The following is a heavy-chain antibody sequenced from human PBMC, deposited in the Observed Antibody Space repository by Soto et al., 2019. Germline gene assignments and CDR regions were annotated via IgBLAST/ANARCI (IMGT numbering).Heavy chain of an antibody. D-gene: IGHD3-9*01. CDR2: IRSKAYGGTT. J-gene: IGHJ5*02. CDR3: TRDTYYDILTGYSYWFDP. Sequence: GGSLRLSCTASGFTFGDYAMSWFRQAPGKGLEWVGFIRSKAYGGTTEYAASVKGRFTISRDDSKSIAYLQMNSLKTEDTAVYYCTRDTYYDILTGYSYWFDPWGQGTLVTVSS. V-gene: IGHV3-49*03. CDR1: GFTFGDYA.